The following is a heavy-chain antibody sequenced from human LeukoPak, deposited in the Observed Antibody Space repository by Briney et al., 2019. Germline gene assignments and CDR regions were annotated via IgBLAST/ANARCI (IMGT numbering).Heavy chain of an antibody. CDR2: IYSGDTT. V-gene: IGHV3-53*01. CDR1: GFTVSGNY. CDR3: AKGVSSSWYYGYMDV. J-gene: IGHJ6*03. Sequence: GGSLRLSCAVSGFTVSGNYMSWVRQAPGKGLEWVSLIYSGDTTLYADSVKGRFTISRDNSKNTLYLQMNSLRAEDTAVYYCAKGVSSSWYYGYMDVWGKGTTVTISS. D-gene: IGHD6-13*01.